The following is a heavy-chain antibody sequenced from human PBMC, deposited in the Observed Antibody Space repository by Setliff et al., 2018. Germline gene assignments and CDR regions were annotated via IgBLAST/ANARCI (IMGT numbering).Heavy chain of an antibody. J-gene: IGHJ4*02. CDR1: GFTFSSYA. Sequence: GESLKISCAASGFTFSSYAITWVRQAPGKGQEWVSMISGSAQTTYYADSVKGRFTISRDNSKNTVYLEMNSLRAEDTAVYYCAKRGPYCSGGTCHYYFDYWGQGTLVTVSS. D-gene: IGHD2-15*01. V-gene: IGHV3-23*01. CDR2: ISGSAQTT. CDR3: AKRGPYCSGGTCHYYFDY.